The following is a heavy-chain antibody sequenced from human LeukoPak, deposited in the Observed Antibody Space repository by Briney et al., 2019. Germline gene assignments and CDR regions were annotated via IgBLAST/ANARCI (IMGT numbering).Heavy chain of an antibody. CDR2: IIPIFGTA. Sequence: SVKVSCKASGYTFTSYGISWVRQAPGQGLEWMGGIIPIFGTANYAQKFQGRVTITADKSTSTAYMELSSLRSEDTAVYYCARGDDYYDSSGYYYTRFDPWGQGTLVTVSS. V-gene: IGHV1-69*06. CDR3: ARGDDYYDSSGYYYTRFDP. J-gene: IGHJ5*02. CDR1: GYTFTSYG. D-gene: IGHD3-22*01.